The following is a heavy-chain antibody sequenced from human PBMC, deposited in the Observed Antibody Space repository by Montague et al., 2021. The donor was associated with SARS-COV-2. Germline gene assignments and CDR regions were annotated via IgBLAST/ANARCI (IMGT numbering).Heavy chain of an antibody. J-gene: IGHJ6*02. D-gene: IGHD5-12*01. V-gene: IGHV3-74*01. Sequence: SLRLSCAASGFTFSSYWMHWVRQAPGKGLVWVSRINSDGSSTSYADSVKGRFTISRDNAKNTLYLQMNSLRAEDTAVYYCCTLGGVIVATIDYYYGMDVWGQGTTVTVSS. CDR3: CTLGGVIVATIDYYYGMDV. CDR1: GFTFSSYW. CDR2: INSDGSST.